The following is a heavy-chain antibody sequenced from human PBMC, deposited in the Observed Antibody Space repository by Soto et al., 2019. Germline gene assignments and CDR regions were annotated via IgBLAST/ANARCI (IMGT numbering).Heavy chain of an antibody. Sequence: GESLKISCEGSGYNFPYFWITWVRQMPGKGLEWMGTIDPSDSYTHYSPSFQRHASLSADKSISTACLKWSSLKASDTVMYYCAGHQNLAERLSVFDYWGQGTPVTVSS. CDR1: GYNFPYFW. J-gene: IGHJ4*02. V-gene: IGHV5-10-1*01. D-gene: IGHD1-1*01. CDR3: AGHQNLAERLSVFDY. CDR2: IDPSDSYT.